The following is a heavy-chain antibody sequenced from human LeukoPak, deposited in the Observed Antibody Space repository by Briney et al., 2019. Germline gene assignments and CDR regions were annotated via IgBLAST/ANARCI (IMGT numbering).Heavy chain of an antibody. CDR2: IQYDASNK. Sequence: GGSLRLSCEASGFTFSSYDMHWVRQAPGKGLEWVAFIQYDASNKYYADSVKGRFTISRDSSKNTLYLQMNSLRAEDTAVYYCARILDSAWGELGYWGQGTLVTVSS. CDR1: GFTFSSYD. D-gene: IGHD6-19*01. V-gene: IGHV3-30*02. J-gene: IGHJ4*02. CDR3: ARILDSAWGELGY.